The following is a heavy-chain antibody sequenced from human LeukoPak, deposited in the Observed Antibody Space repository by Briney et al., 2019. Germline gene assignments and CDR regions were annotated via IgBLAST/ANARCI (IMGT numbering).Heavy chain of an antibody. J-gene: IGHJ3*02. CDR3: ARDPMGYCSSTSCYPSAFDI. Sequence: ASVKVSCKASGYIFTSYAMNGVRQAPGQGLEWMGWINTNTGNPTYAQGFTGRFVFSLDTSVSTAYLQISSLKAEDTALYYCARDPMGYCSSTSCYPSAFDIWGQGTMVTVSS. D-gene: IGHD2-2*01. V-gene: IGHV7-4-1*02. CDR1: GYIFTSYA. CDR2: INTNTGNP.